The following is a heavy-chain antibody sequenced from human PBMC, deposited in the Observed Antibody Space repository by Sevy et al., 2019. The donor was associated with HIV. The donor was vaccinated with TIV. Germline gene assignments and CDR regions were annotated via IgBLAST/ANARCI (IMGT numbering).Heavy chain of an antibody. CDR3: AKDLVSIASRQGYFDY. V-gene: IGHV3-23*01. J-gene: IGHJ4*02. Sequence: GGSLRLSCAASGFTFSNYAMNWVRQAPGKGLEWVSTIRANGLSKYYADSVKGRFTISRDNSKNTLYLQMNTLRAEDTALYFCAKDLVSIASRQGYFDYWGQGTLVTVSS. D-gene: IGHD6-6*01. CDR1: GFTFSNYA. CDR2: IRANGLSK.